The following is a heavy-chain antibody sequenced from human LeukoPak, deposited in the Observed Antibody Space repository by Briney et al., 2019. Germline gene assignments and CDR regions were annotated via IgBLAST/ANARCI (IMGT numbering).Heavy chain of an antibody. Sequence: TGGSLRLSCAASGFTFSSYSMNWVRQAPGKGLEWVSSISSSSSYIYYADSVKGRFTISRDNSKNTLYLQMNSLRAEDTAVYYCAKVRGSSSWKRKYYFDYWGQGTLVTVSS. CDR2: ISSSSSYI. D-gene: IGHD6-13*01. CDR1: GFTFSSYS. CDR3: AKVRGSSSWKRKYYFDY. V-gene: IGHV3-21*04. J-gene: IGHJ4*02.